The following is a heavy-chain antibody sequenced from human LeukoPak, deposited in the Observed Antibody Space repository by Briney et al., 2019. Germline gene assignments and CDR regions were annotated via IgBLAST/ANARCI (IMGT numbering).Heavy chain of an antibody. D-gene: IGHD2-8*01. Sequence: GASVKVSCKASGYTFLNYGIGWVRQAPGQGLEWMGWIGAYNGSTNYAQNLQGRVTMTTNTSTRTVSMELRSLRSDDTAIYYCARLRMYPVGNRYFDYWGQGTLVTVSS. J-gene: IGHJ4*02. CDR3: ARLRMYPVGNRYFDY. CDR1: GYTFLNYG. CDR2: IGAYNGST. V-gene: IGHV1-18*01.